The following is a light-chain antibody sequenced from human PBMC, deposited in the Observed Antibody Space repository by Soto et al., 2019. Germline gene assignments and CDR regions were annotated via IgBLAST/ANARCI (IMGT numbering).Light chain of an antibody. V-gene: IGKV3-20*01. CDR3: QQYGSSGT. CDR2: GAS. CDR1: QSVSSSY. J-gene: IGKJ1*01. Sequence: IVLTQSPGTLSLSPWERATLSCRASQSVSSSYLAWYQQKPGQAPRLLICGASSRATGIPDRFSGSGSGTDFTLTISRLEPEDFAVYYCQQYGSSGTFGQGTKVDIK.